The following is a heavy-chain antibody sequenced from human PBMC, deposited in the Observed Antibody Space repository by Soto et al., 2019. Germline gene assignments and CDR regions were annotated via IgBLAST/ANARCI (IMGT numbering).Heavy chain of an antibody. CDR3: ARVNRGSYCSSTSCYGRGIYYYYGMDV. CDR2: ISSSSSTI. Sequence: SLRLSCAASGFTFSSYSMNWVRQAPGKGLEWVSYISSSSSTIYYADSVKGRFTISRDNAKNSLYLQMNSLRDEDTAVYYCARVNRGSYCSSTSCYGRGIYYYYGMDVWGQGTTVTVSS. J-gene: IGHJ6*02. V-gene: IGHV3-48*02. D-gene: IGHD2-2*01. CDR1: GFTFSSYS.